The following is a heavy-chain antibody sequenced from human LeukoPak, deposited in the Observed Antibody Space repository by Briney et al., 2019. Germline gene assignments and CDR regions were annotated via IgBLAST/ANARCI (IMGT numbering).Heavy chain of an antibody. CDR1: GFTFNIYA. D-gene: IGHD2-15*01. CDR3: AKDQEGGYCSGGSCSFDY. Sequence: GGSLRLSCAASGFTFNIYAMNWVRQAPGKGLEWVSTISGNGGRISYADSVKGRFTISRDNSKNTLYLQMNSLGAEDTAVYYCAKDQEGGYCSGGSCSFDYWGQGTLVTVSS. CDR2: ISGNGGRI. J-gene: IGHJ4*02. V-gene: IGHV3-23*01.